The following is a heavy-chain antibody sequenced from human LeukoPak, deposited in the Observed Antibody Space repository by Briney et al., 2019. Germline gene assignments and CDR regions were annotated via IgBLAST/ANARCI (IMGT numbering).Heavy chain of an antibody. Sequence: PGGPLRLSCAASGFTFGDYAMHWVRQAPGKGLEWVSGISWNSGSIGYADSVKGRFTISRDNAKSSLYLQMNSLRPEDTALYYCAKDATVVTDWYFDLWGRGTLVTVSS. D-gene: IGHD4-23*01. V-gene: IGHV3-9*01. CDR1: GFTFGDYA. CDR3: AKDATVVTDWYFDL. CDR2: ISWNSGSI. J-gene: IGHJ2*01.